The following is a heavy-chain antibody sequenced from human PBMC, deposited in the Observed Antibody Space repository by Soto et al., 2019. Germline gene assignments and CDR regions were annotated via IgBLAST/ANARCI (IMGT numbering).Heavy chain of an antibody. V-gene: IGHV3-21*01. J-gene: IGHJ4*02. CDR1: GFTFSSYS. D-gene: IGHD2-15*01. CDR2: ISSSSSYI. Sequence: EVQLVESGGGLVKPGGSLRLSCAASGFTFSSYSMNWVRQAPGKGLEWVSSISSSSSYIYYADSVKGRFTISRDNAKNSLYLQMNSLRAEDTAVYYCAREIGAATVRSDYWGQGTLVTVSS. CDR3: AREIGAATVRSDY.